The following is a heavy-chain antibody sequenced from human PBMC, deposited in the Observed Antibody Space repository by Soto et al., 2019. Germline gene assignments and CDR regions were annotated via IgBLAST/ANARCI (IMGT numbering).Heavy chain of an antibody. D-gene: IGHD2-15*01. CDR1: GFTFSSYG. J-gene: IGHJ4*02. CDR2: ISYDGSNK. V-gene: IGHV3-30*18. CDR3: AKDRARYCGGGSCYSIFDY. Sequence: QVQLVESGGGVVQPGRSLRLSCAASGFTFSSYGMHWVRQAPGKGLEWVAVISYDGSNKYYADSVKGRFTISRDNSKXXLXXQMNSLRAEDTAVYYCAKDRARYCGGGSCYSIFDYWGQGTLGTVSS.